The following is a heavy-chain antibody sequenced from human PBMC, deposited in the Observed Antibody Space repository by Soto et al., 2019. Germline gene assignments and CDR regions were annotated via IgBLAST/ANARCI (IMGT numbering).Heavy chain of an antibody. Sequence: TSETLSLTCSVSGGSISSYHWSWIRQPPGKGLEWIGYIYYSGSTNYNPSLKSRVTIAVDTSKNQFSLKLTSVTAADTALYYCASTHTYCSGGSCWGSWFDPWGQGTLVTVSS. V-gene: IGHV4-59*01. CDR2: IYYSGST. J-gene: IGHJ5*02. CDR1: GGSISSYH. D-gene: IGHD2-15*01. CDR3: ASTHTYCSGGSCWGSWFDP.